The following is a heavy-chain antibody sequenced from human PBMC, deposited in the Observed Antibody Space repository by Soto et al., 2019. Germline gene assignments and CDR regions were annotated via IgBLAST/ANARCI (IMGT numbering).Heavy chain of an antibody. J-gene: IGHJ6*02. D-gene: IGHD3-16*01. CDR1: GYTFTSYG. CDR2: INGYNGNT. Sequence: ASVKVSCKASGYTFTSYGISWVRQAPGQGLERMGWINGYNGNTNHAQKLQGRVTMSTDTSTSTAYMELRGLRSDDSAVYYCARMGDVPYYYYGMDVWGQGTTVTVSS. V-gene: IGHV1-18*01. CDR3: ARMGDVPYYYYGMDV.